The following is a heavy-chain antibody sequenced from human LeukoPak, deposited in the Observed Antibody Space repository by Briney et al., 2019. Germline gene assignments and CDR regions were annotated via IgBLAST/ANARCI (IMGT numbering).Heavy chain of an antibody. J-gene: IGHJ4*02. D-gene: IGHD6-19*01. CDR2: ISGSGGST. V-gene: IGHV3-23*01. CDR3: AKDTRPYSSGWPTHFDY. CDR1: GFTFSSYA. Sequence: GGSLRLSCAASGFTFSSYAMSWVRQAPGKGREWVSAISGSGGSTYYADSVKGRFTISRDNSKNTLYLQMNSLRAEDTAVYYCAKDTRPYSSGWPTHFDYWGQGTLVTVSS.